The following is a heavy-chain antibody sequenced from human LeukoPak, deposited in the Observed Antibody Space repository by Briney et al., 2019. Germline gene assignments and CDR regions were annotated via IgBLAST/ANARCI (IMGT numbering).Heavy chain of an antibody. Sequence: GGSLRLSCAASGFDFNNYNMNWARQSPGKGLEWDSYISSSSSTISYADSVKGRFTISRDNAKNSLYLQMNSLRAEDTAVYYCATDRGWQQFDCWGQGTLVTVSS. CDR1: GFDFNNYN. D-gene: IGHD5-24*01. J-gene: IGHJ4*02. CDR2: ISSSSSTI. V-gene: IGHV3-48*01. CDR3: ATDRGWQQFDC.